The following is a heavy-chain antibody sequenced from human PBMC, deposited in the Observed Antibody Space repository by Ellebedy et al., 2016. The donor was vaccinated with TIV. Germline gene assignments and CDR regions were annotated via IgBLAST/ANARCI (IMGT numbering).Heavy chain of an antibody. CDR1: GGSISSGGYY. J-gene: IGHJ5*02. CDR3: ARAGDSSGYYPNWFDP. D-gene: IGHD3-22*01. Sequence: LRLSCTVSGGSISSGGYYWSWIRQHPGKGLEWIGYIYYSGSTYYNPSLKSRVTISVDRSKNQFSLKLSSVTAADTAVYYCARAGDSSGYYPNWFDPWGQGTLVTVSS. CDR2: IYYSGST. V-gene: IGHV4-31*03.